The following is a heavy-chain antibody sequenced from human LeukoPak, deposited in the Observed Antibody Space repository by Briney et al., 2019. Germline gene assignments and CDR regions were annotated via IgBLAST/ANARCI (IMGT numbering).Heavy chain of an antibody. D-gene: IGHD3-22*01. CDR2: ISGSGGGT. V-gene: IGHV3-23*01. CDR3: AKRGVVIRVILVGFHKEAYYFDS. Sequence: GGSLRLSCVVSGFTFTSTPMNWVRQAPGKGLEWVAGISGSGGGTYYADSVKGRFTISRDNPKNTLYLQMNSLRAEDTAVYFCAKRGVVIRVILVGFHKEAYYFDSWGQGALVTVSS. J-gene: IGHJ4*02. CDR1: GFTFTSTP.